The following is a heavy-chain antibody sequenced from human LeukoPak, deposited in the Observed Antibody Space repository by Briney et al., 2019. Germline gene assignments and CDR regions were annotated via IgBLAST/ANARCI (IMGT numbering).Heavy chain of an antibody. V-gene: IGHV4-34*01. D-gene: IGHD3-22*01. Sequence: SETLSLTCAVYGGSISGYYWSWIRQPPGQGLEWIGEINHSGSTNYNPSLKSRVTISVDTSKTQFSLKLSSVTAADTAVYYCARGEKYCYDSSGYYCDYWGQGTLVTVSS. CDR3: ARGEKYCYDSSGYYCDY. J-gene: IGHJ4*02. CDR2: INHSGST. CDR1: GGSISGYY.